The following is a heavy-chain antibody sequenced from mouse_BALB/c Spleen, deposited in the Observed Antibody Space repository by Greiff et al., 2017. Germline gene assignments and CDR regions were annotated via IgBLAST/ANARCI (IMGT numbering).Heavy chain of an antibody. D-gene: IGHD1-1*01. CDR2: ISSGGSYT. CDR3: ARASSPLAMDY. V-gene: IGHV5-9-4*01. CDR1: GFTFSSYA. J-gene: IGHJ4*01. Sequence: EVKLMESGGGLVQPGGSRKLSCAASGFTFSSYAMSWVRQSPEKRLEWVAEISSGGSYTYYPDTVTGRFTISRDNAKNTLYLEMSSLRSEDTAMYYCARASSPLAMDYWGQGTSVTVSS.